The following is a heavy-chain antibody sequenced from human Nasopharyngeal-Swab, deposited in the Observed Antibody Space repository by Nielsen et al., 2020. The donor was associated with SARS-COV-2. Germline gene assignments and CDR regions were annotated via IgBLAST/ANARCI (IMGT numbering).Heavy chain of an antibody. CDR2: ISSSSSYI. V-gene: IGHV3-21*01. Sequence: GGSLRLSCAASGFTFSSYSMNWVRQAPGKGLEWVSSISSSSSYIYYADSVKGRFTISRDNAKNPLYLQMNSLRAEDTAVYYCARAHTAGYCSSTSCPRRDDAFDIWGQGTMVTVSS. CDR3: ARAHTAGYCSSTSCPRRDDAFDI. J-gene: IGHJ3*02. CDR1: GFTFSSYS. D-gene: IGHD2-2*01.